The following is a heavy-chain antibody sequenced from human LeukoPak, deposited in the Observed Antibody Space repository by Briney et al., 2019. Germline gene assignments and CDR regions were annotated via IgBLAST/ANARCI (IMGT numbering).Heavy chain of an antibody. J-gene: IGHJ4*02. D-gene: IGHD2-2*01. CDR1: GGSISSGGYY. CDR3: ARAVPAAPYDFDY. CDR2: IYYSGST. V-gene: IGHV4-31*03. Sequence: SETLSLTCTVSGGSISSGGYYWSWIRQHPGTGLEWIGYIYYSGSTYYNPSLKSRVTISVDTSENQFSLKLSSVTAADTAVYYCARAVPAAPYDFDYWGQGTLVTVSS.